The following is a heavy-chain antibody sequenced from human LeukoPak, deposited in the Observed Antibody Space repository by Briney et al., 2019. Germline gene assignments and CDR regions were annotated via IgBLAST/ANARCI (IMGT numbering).Heavy chain of an antibody. D-gene: IGHD6-13*01. CDR3: ARDGLAGRPRDY. CDR2: INPNSGGT. V-gene: IGHV1-2*02. Sequence: ASVKVSCKASGYTFTGYYMHWVRQAPGQGLEWMGWINPNSGGTNYAQKFQGRVTMTRNTSISTAYMELSRLRSDDTAVYYCARDGLAGRPRDYWGQGTLVTVSS. CDR1: GYTFTGYY. J-gene: IGHJ4*02.